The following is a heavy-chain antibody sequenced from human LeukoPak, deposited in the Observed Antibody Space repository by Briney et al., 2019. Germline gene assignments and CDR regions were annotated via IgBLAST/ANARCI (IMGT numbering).Heavy chain of an antibody. V-gene: IGHV4-59*01. CDR3: ARGFDSKSTYFDY. D-gene: IGHD5-12*01. CDR1: GGSISIYY. J-gene: IGHJ4*02. CDR2: ISYSGST. Sequence: SETLSLTCTVSGGSISIYYWNWIRQPPGKELEWIGYISYSGSTNYNPSLKSRVTISLDTSKNQFSLNLRSVTAADTAVYYCARGFDSKSTYFDYWGQGTLVTVSS.